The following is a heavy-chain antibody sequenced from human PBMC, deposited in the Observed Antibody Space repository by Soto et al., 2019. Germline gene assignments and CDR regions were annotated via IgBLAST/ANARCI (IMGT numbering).Heavy chain of an antibody. CDR3: AKERASGLSHFDY. CDR2: ISGSGGSP. V-gene: IGHV3-23*01. J-gene: IGHJ4*02. Sequence: EVQLLESGGGLVQPGGSLRLSCPSSGFTFSNYAMNWVRQAPGKGLEWVSTISGSGGSPYYADFVKGRFTISRVNSKNTLYLQMNSLRAGDSAIYYCAKERASGLSHFDYWGQGTLVTVSS. CDR1: GFTFSNYA. D-gene: IGHD6-19*01.